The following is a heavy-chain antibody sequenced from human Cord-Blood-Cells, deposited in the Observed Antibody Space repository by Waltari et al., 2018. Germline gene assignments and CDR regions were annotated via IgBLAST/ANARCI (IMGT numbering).Heavy chain of an antibody. V-gene: IGHV4-34*01. Sequence: QVQLQQWGAGLLKPSETLSLPCAVYGGSFRGYYWSWIRQPPGKGLEWIGEINHSGSTNYNPSLKSRVTISVDTSKNQFSLKLSSVTAADTAVYYCARGKSGSYYWFDPWGQGTLVTVSS. CDR2: INHSGST. CDR1: GGSFRGYY. CDR3: ARGKSGSYYWFDP. D-gene: IGHD1-26*01. J-gene: IGHJ5*02.